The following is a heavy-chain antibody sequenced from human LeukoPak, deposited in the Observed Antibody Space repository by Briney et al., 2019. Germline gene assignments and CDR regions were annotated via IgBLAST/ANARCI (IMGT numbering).Heavy chain of an antibody. Sequence: AETLSVTCAVYGGSFSGYYWSWIRQPPGKGLEWIGEINHSGSTNYNPSLKSRVTISVDTPKNQFSLKLSSVTAADTAVYYCAREKCELSCAYWGQAPLPTVSS. V-gene: IGHV4-34*01. CDR3: AREKCELSCAY. D-gene: IGHD1-26*01. CDR1: GGSFSGYY. J-gene: IGHJ4*02. CDR2: INHSGST.